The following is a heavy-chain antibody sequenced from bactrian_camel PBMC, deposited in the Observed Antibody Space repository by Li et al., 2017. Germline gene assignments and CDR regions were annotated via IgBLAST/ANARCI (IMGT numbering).Heavy chain of an antibody. D-gene: IGHD7*01. V-gene: IGHV3S54*01. CDR2: IYTGGGDE. J-gene: IGHJ7*01. Sequence: HVQLVESGGGSVQAGGSLQLSCAMSGYTYRIECMGWFRQSPGNQREGIAAIYTGGGDEHYAESVKGRFTISHSSDKKNLYLEMNDVKPEDSGTYFRAAGAGRTLYCRGDFHQLYGVDHWGKGTQVTVS. CDR1: GYTYRIEC.